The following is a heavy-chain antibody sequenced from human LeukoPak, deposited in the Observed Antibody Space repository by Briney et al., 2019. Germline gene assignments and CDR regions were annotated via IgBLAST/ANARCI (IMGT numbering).Heavy chain of an antibody. V-gene: IGHV4-61*02. J-gene: IGHJ4*02. CDR1: GGSISSGSYY. Sequence: SQTLSLTCTVSGGSISSGSYYWSWIQQPAGKGLEWIGRIYTSGSTNYNPSLKRRVTISVDTSKNQFSLKLSSVTAADTAVYYCARESLSGYPDYWGQGTLVTVSS. D-gene: IGHD3-22*01. CDR2: IYTSGST. CDR3: ARESLSGYPDY.